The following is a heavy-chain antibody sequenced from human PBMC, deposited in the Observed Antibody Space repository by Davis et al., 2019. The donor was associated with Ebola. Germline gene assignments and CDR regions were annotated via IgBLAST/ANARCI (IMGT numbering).Heavy chain of an antibody. D-gene: IGHD4-17*01. V-gene: IGHV3-48*02. CDR1: GFTFSSYS. Sequence: ESLKISCVASGFTFSSYSINWVRQVPGKGLEWLSYISPSSSTIYYADSVQGRFTISRDNAKNSLFLQMNSLRDEDTAVYYCARAPIATVAKWERFFNYWGQGTLVTVSS. CDR2: ISPSSSTI. CDR3: ARAPIATVAKWERFFNY. J-gene: IGHJ4*02.